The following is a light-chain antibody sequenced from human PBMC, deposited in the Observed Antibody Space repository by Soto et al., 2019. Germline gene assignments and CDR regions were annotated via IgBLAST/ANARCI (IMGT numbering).Light chain of an antibody. V-gene: IGKV4-1*01. J-gene: IGKJ1*01. Sequence: DIVMTQSPGSLAVSLGERATINCTSSQSVLHSSNNKNYLAWNQQKPGQPSKMLIYWASTRESGVHDRFSGSGSGTDFTLTISGLQAEDVAVYYGQQYFTTPWTFGQGTKVEIK. CDR2: WAS. CDR1: QSVLHSSNNKNY. CDR3: QQYFTTPWT.